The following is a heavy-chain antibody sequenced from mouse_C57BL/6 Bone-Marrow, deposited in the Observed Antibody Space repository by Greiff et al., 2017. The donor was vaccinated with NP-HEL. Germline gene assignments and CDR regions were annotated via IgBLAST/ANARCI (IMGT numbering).Heavy chain of an antibody. Sequence: QVQLQQPGAELVRPGTSVKLSCKASGYTFTSYWMHWVKQRPGQGLEWIGVIDPSDSYTNYNQKFKGKATLTVDTSSSTAYMQLSSLTSEDSAVYYCARHYSNYKYYFDYWGKGTTLTVSS. D-gene: IGHD2-5*01. V-gene: IGHV1-59*01. CDR1: GYTFTSYW. CDR2: IDPSDSYT. J-gene: IGHJ2*01. CDR3: ARHYSNYKYYFDY.